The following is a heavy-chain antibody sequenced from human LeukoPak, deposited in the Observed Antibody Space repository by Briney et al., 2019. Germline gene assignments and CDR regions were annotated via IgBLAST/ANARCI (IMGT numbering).Heavy chain of an antibody. CDR3: AKAPYGFGELLT. V-gene: IGHV3-74*01. D-gene: IGHD3-10*01. Sequence: GGSLKLSCAVPGFTFSSYWMHWVRQAPGKGLVGVSGFKSEGGSTAYAVAEKGRFPISRDDAKHALHVQVNCLRGADTAVYFCAKAPYGFGELLTWGQGTLVTVSS. CDR1: GFTFSSYW. J-gene: IGHJ5*02. CDR2: FKSEGGST.